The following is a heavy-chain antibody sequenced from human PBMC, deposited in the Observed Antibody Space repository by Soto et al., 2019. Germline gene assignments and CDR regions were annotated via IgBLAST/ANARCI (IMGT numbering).Heavy chain of an antibody. V-gene: IGHV4-59*01. CDR3: ARVGGAYYELYGMDL. J-gene: IGHJ6*02. CDR2: IYYSGST. Sequence: QVQLQESGPGLVKPSETLSLTCIVSGDSISGYYWSWIRQPPGKGLEWIGFIYYSGSTNYKSSLKSRVTMSVDTSKNQFSLRLSSVTAADTALYYCARVGGAYYELYGMDLWGQGTTVTVSS. D-gene: IGHD1-26*01. CDR1: GDSISGYY.